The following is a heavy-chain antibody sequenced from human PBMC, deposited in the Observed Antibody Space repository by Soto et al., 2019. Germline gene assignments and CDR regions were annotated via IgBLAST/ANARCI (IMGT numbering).Heavy chain of an antibody. Sequence: QVHLVQSGAEVKKPGASVKVSCKASGYTFTSYGITWVRQAPGQGLEWMGWISAHNGNTDYAQKLQGRVIVTRDTSTSTAYMELRSLISDYTGVYYCARGRYGDYWGQGAPVTVSS. V-gene: IGHV1-18*01. J-gene: IGHJ4*02. CDR3: ARGRYGDY. CDR2: ISAHNGNT. CDR1: GYTFTSYG. D-gene: IGHD1-1*01.